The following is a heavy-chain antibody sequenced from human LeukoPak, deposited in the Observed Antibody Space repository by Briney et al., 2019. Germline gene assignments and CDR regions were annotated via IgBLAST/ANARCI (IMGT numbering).Heavy chain of an antibody. CDR1: GFSFSSSA. D-gene: IGHD1-26*01. CDR2: IHRNGGTT. Sequence: GRSLRLSCSASGFSFSSSAMHWVRQAPGKGLEYVSAIHRNGGTTYYADSVKDRFTISRDNSKNTLYLQMSSLTVDDTAVYYCVKGVQGRRGSNSWEYFHHWGQGTLVTVSS. CDR3: VKGVQGRRGSNSWEYFHH. V-gene: IGHV3-64D*06. J-gene: IGHJ1*01.